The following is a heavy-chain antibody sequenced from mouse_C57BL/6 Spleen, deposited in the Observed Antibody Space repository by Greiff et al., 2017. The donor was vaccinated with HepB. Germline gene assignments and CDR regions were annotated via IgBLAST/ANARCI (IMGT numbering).Heavy chain of an antibody. J-gene: IGHJ4*01. CDR2: IDPEDGDT. CDR3: TTGYGNYPYAMDY. V-gene: IGHV14-1*01. D-gene: IGHD2-10*02. Sequence: VQLQQSGAELVRPGASVKLSCTASGFNITDYYMHWVKQRPEQGLEWIGRIDPEDGDTDYAPKFQGKATMTADTSSNTAYLQLSSLTSEDTAVYYCTTGYGNYPYAMDYWGQGTSVTVSS. CDR1: GFNITDYY.